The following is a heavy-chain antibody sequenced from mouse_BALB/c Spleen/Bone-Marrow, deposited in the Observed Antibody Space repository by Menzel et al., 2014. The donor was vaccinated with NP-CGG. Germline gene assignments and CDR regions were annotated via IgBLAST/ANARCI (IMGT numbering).Heavy chain of an antibody. J-gene: IGHJ4*01. CDR3: ARELVRGVDY. D-gene: IGHD2-14*01. V-gene: IGHV1-54*01. Sequence: VMLVESGAELVRPGTSVKVSCKASGYAFTNYWIEWIKQRPGRGLEWIGVINPGSGGINYNEKFKGKATLTADKSSSTAYMQLSSLTSDDSAVYFCARELVRGVDYWGQGTSVTVSS. CDR1: GYAFTNYW. CDR2: INPGSGGI.